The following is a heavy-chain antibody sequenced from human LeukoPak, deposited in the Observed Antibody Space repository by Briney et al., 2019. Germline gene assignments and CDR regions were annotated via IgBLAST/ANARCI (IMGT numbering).Heavy chain of an antibody. CDR1: GYTLTSYY. CDR3: AREYCSGGSCYSGSRPYYYYYGMDV. CDR2: INPSGGST. D-gene: IGHD2-15*01. Sequence: ASVKVSCKASGYTLTSYYMHWVRQAPGQGLEWMGIINPSGGSTSYAQKFQGRVTMTRDTSTSTVYMELSSLRSEDTAVYYCAREYCSGGSCYSGSRPYYYYYGMDVWGQGSTVTVS. J-gene: IGHJ6*02. V-gene: IGHV1-46*01.